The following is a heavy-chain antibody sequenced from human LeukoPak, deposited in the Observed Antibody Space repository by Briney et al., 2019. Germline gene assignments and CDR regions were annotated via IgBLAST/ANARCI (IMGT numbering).Heavy chain of an antibody. CDR3: TRYSSSWSLYYYYGMDV. CDR2: IRSKAYGGTT. Sequence: PGGSLRLSCTASGFTFGDYTMSWVRQAPGKGLEWIGFIRSKAYGGTTEYAASVKGRFTISRDDSKSIAYLQMNSLKTEDTAVYYCTRYSSSWSLYYYYGMDVWGQGTTVIVSS. D-gene: IGHD6-13*01. J-gene: IGHJ6*02. V-gene: IGHV3-49*04. CDR1: GFTFGDYT.